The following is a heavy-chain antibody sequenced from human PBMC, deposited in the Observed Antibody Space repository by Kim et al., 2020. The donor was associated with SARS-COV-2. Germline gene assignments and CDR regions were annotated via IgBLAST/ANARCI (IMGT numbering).Heavy chain of an antibody. Sequence: GGSLRLSCAASGFTFSSYAMHWVRQAPGKGLEWVAVISYDGSNKYYADSVKGRFTISRDNSKNTLYLQMNSRRAEDTAVYYCARVAAYPWYYYGMDVWGQGTTVTVSS. CDR3: ARVAAYPWYYYGMDV. CDR1: GFTFSSYA. D-gene: IGHD2-15*01. V-gene: IGHV3-30*04. J-gene: IGHJ6*02. CDR2: ISYDGSNK.